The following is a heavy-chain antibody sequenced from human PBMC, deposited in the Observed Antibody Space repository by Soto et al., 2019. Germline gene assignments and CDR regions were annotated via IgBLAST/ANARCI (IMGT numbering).Heavy chain of an antibody. CDR3: AKDRVESGLGEIDY. CDR2: ISYDGSNK. J-gene: IGHJ4*02. V-gene: IGHV3-30*18. Sequence: QVQLVESGGGVVQPGRSLRLSCAASGFDFSIYGMHWVRRAPGKGLEWVAAISYDGSNKYYADSVKGRFTISRDNSKNTLYLQMNSLRVEDTAVYYCAKDRVESGLGEIDYWGQGTLVTVSS. CDR1: GFDFSIYG. D-gene: IGHD3-16*01.